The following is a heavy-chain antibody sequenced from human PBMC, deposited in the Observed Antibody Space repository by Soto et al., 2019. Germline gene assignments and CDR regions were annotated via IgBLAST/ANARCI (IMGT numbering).Heavy chain of an antibody. V-gene: IGHV1-69*08. CDR1: GGTFSSYT. D-gene: IGHD3-22*01. CDR2: IIPILGIA. Sequence: QVQLVQSGAEVKKPGSSVKVSCKASGGTFSSYTISWVRQAPGQGLEWMGRIIPILGIANYAQKFQGRVTITADKSTSTAYMELSSLGSEDTAVYYCARDYYDSSGYLDYWGQGTLVTVSS. CDR3: ARDYYDSSGYLDY. J-gene: IGHJ4*02.